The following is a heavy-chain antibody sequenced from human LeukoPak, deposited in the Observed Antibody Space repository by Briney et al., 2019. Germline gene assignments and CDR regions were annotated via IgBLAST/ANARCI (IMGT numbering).Heavy chain of an antibody. J-gene: IGHJ3*02. CDR3: AKHTVGETVGRDAFDI. D-gene: IGHD1-26*01. Sequence: GGSLRLSCAASGFSFSTYAMSWVRQAPGKGLEWVSCLTGSGVTTYYADSVKGRFTISRDNSKNTLYLHMNSLRVDDTAVYYCAKHTVGETVGRDAFDIWGQGTMGTVS. CDR1: GFSFSTYA. CDR2: LTGSGVTT. V-gene: IGHV3-23*01.